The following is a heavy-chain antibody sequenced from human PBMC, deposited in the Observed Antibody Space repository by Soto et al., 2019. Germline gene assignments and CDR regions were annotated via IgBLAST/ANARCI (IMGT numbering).Heavy chain of an antibody. CDR3: ARDSLSTITMVPLDY. D-gene: IGHD3-10*01. J-gene: IGHJ4*02. Sequence: GGSLRLSCAASGFTFSSYSMNWVRQAPGKGLEWVSSISSSSSYIYYADSVKGRFTISRDNAKNSLYLQMNSLRAEDTAVYYCARDSLSTITMVPLDYWGQGTLVTVSS. CDR2: ISSSSSYI. CDR1: GFTFSSYS. V-gene: IGHV3-21*01.